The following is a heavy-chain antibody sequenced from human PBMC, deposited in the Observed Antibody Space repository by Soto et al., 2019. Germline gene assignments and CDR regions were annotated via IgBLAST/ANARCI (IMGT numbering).Heavy chain of an antibody. J-gene: IGHJ3*02. Sequence: QVQVVESGGGVVQPARSLRLSCAASGFTFSYYGMHWVRQPPGQGLEGVAFISYDGNNEDYVDSVKGPFTVSRDNSQNTLYLQLNNLRTGDRAVYFGARGHGGQQQTRGDGCDSWGQGRMVAVAS. CDR3: ARGHGGQQQTRGDGCDS. D-gene: IGHD6-13*01. V-gene: IGHV3-30*03. CDR1: GFTFSYYG. CDR2: ISYDGNNE.